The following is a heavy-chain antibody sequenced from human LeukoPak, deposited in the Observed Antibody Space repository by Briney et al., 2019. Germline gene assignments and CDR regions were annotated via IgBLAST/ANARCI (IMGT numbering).Heavy chain of an antibody. D-gene: IGHD6-13*01. J-gene: IGHJ5*02. CDR3: ARHIRAAAFDP. Sequence: GGTLRLSCAASGFSISDHFMHWVRPGPGKGLRWVSRIDRDGSEINYADSVKGRFTISRDNAKNTLYLQMDSLRDEDTAVYYCARHIRAAAFDPWGQGTLVTVSS. CDR2: IDRDGSEI. V-gene: IGHV3-74*01. CDR1: GFSISDHF.